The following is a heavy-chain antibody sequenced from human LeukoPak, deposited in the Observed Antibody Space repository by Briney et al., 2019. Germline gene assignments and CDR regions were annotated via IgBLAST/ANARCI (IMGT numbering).Heavy chain of an antibody. CDR2: IYTSGST. CDR1: GGSISSYY. CDR3: ARRRSYGNYYYYGMDV. D-gene: IGHD5-18*01. Sequence: NPSETLSLTCTVSGGSISSYYWSWIRQPAGKGLEWIGRIYTSGSTNYNPSLKSRVTMSVDTSKNQFSLKLSSVTATDTAVYYCARRRSYGNYYYYGMDVWGQGTTVTVSS. V-gene: IGHV4-4*07. J-gene: IGHJ6*02.